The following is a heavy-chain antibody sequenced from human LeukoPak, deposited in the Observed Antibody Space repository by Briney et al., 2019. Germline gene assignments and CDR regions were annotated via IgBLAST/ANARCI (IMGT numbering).Heavy chain of an antibody. CDR2: IKSDGSST. J-gene: IGHJ3*02. D-gene: IGHD6-13*01. CDR3: ARRAAALGAFDI. CDR1: GFTFSSYW. Sequence: HGGSLRLSCAASGFTFSSYWMHWVRQAPGKGLVWVSRIKSDGSSTSYAESVKGRFTISRDNAKNTLYLQMNSLRAEDTAVYYCARRAAALGAFDIWGQGTMVTVSS. V-gene: IGHV3-74*01.